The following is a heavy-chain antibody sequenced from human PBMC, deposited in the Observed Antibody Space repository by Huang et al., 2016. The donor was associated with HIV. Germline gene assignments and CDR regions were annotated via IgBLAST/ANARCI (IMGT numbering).Heavy chain of an antibody. Sequence: QVQLVQSGSELKKPGASVKVSCKASGYTFTSYVMSWVRQAPGQGLEWMGWINTNAGNPTYAQGFTGRFVFSVDTSVTTAYLQINSLEADDTAVYYCARIYCSSTKCFGFDFWGQGTLVTVSS. D-gene: IGHD2-2*01. CDR2: INTNAGNP. J-gene: IGHJ4*02. CDR1: GYTFTSYV. V-gene: IGHV7-4-1*02. CDR3: ARIYCSSTKCFGFDF.